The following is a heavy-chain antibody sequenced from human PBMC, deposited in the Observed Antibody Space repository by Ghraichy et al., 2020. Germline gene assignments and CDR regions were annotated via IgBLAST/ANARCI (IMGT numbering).Heavy chain of an antibody. D-gene: IGHD3-10*01. V-gene: IGHV3-23*01. CDR2: ISGSGGST. CDR1: GFTFSSYA. CDR3: AKAYYLGSGGFYRDDAFDI. J-gene: IGHJ3*02. Sequence: GESLNISCAASGFTFSSYAMSWVRQAPGKGLEWVSAISGSGGSTFYANSVKGRFTISRDNSRNTLYLRMSGLRAEDTAVYYCAKAYYLGSGGFYRDDAFDIWGQGTMVTVSS.